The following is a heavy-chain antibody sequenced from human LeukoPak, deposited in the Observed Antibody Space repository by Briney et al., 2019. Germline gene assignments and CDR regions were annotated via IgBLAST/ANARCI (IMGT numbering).Heavy chain of an antibody. D-gene: IGHD4-17*01. CDR1: GYTFTSYD. J-gene: IGHJ6*03. V-gene: IGHV1-8*03. CDR3: ARGYGDYRIYYYYYMDV. CDR2: MNPNSGNT. Sequence: ASVKVSCKASGYTFTSYDINWVRQATGQGLEWMGWMNPNSGNTGYAQKFQGRVTITRNTSISTAYMELSSLRSEDTAVYYCARGYGDYRIYYYYYMDVWGKGTTVTVSS.